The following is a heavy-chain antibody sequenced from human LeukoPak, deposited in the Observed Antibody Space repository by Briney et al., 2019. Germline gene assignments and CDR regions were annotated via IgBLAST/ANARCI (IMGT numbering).Heavy chain of an antibody. CDR1: GLSFTNAW. J-gene: IGHJ4*02. D-gene: IGHD3-3*01. V-gene: IGHV3-15*01. CDR3: TTDHRTISGVVTPDY. CDR2: IKIKSDDETT. Sequence: GGSLRLSCAASGLSFTNAWMSWVRQAPGKGLEWVGRIKIKSDDETTDYAAPVRDRFTVSRDDSKNTVYLQMNSLKTEDTAVYYCTTDHRTISGVVTPDYWGQGTLVTVSS.